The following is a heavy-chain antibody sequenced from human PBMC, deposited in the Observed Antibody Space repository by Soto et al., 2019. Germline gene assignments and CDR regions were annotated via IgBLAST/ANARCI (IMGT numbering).Heavy chain of an antibody. V-gene: IGHV1-69*12. CDR3: ARGDRRDGYNSPFDY. CDR2: IIRVFGIA. D-gene: IGHD5-12*01. CDR1: GGTFSTYA. Sequence: QVQLVQSGAEVKKPGSSVKVSCKASGGTFSTYAVSWVRQAPGQGLEWVGGIIRVFGIANYAQKFQGRVTXXADEPTSTAYMALSSLRSEDTAVYYCARGDRRDGYNSPFDYWGQGTLITVSS. J-gene: IGHJ4*02.